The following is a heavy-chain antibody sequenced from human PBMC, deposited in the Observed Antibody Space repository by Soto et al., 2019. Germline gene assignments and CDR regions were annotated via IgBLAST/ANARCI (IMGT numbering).Heavy chain of an antibody. CDR2: IYWDDDK. Sequence: QITLKESGPTLVKPTQTLTLTCTFSGFSLSTSGVGVGWIRQPPGKALEWLALIYWDDDKRYSPSLRSRLTISKDTSKHQVVLTMTNMDPVDTATYHCIQSRCGGDCLQSYASHYYYGMAVWGQGTTVTVSS. D-gene: IGHD2-21*02. CDR1: GFSLSTSGVG. V-gene: IGHV2-5*02. J-gene: IGHJ6*02. CDR3: IQSRCGGDCLQSYASHYYYGMAV.